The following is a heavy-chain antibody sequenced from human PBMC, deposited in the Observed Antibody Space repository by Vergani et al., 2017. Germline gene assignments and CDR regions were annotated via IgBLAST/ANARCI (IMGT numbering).Heavy chain of an antibody. D-gene: IGHD4/OR15-4a*01. J-gene: IGHJ4*02. CDR1: GFNFNNYV. V-gene: IGHV3-23*04. Sequence: EVQLVESGGALIQPGGSLRLSCAASGFNFNNYVITWIRQAPGRGLEWVSGISVSGRSIYYADSVKGRFTISRDDAKNSFFLLMTNLRADDTAVYFCVRDSDYAFDSWGQGTLVTVSP. CDR3: VRDSDYAFDS. CDR2: ISVSGRSI.